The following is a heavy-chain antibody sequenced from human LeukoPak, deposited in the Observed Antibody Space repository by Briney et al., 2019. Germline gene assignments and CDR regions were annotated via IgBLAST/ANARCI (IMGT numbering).Heavy chain of an antibody. V-gene: IGHV3-21*01. CDR2: ISSSSSSI. J-gene: IGHJ6*02. CDR3: ARDRGMVRGLKDPRGYYGMDV. Sequence: KSGGSLRLSCAASGFTFSSYSMNWVRQAPGKGLEWVSSISSSSSSIYYADSVKGRFTISRDNAKNSLYLQMNSLRAEDTAVYYCARDRGMVRGLKDPRGYYGMDVWGQGTTVTVSS. D-gene: IGHD3-10*01. CDR1: GFTFSSYS.